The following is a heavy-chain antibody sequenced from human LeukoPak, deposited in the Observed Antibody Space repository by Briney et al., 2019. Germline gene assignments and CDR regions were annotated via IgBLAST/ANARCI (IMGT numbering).Heavy chain of an antibody. V-gene: IGHV3-20*01. CDR2: INWNGGST. J-gene: IGHJ6*02. Sequence: PGGSLRLSCAASGFTFSSYWMSWVRQAPGKGLEWVSGINWNGGSTGYADSVKGRFAISRDNAKNSLYLQMNSLRAEDTALYHCARARMTTASMDVWGQGTTVTVSS. D-gene: IGHD4-11*01. CDR1: GFTFSSYW. CDR3: ARARMTTASMDV.